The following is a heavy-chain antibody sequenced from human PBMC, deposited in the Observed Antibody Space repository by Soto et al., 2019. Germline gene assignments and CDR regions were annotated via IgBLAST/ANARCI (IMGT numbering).Heavy chain of an antibody. D-gene: IGHD2-15*01. CDR2: IDYNGVT. CDR3: GKVLVGATGHTDSNS. V-gene: IGHV4-39*01. Sequence: SSETLSLTCTVSGGSIYRSGYYWGWIRQPPGRGLEWIGNIDYNGVTYSNPSLKSRVTISRDTSKNQFSLKLTSVTAADTALYYCGKVLVGATGHTDSNSWGPGTLVTVSS. CDR1: GGSIYRSGYY. J-gene: IGHJ4*02.